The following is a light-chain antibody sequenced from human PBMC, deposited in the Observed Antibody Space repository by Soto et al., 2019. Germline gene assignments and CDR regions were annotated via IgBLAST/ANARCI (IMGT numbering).Light chain of an antibody. J-gene: IGKJ5*01. Sequence: EIVLTQSPGTLSLSPGERATLSCRASQSVSASYLAWYRQKPGQAPRLLIYAASSRATGIPDRFSGSGSGTDFTLTVSRLEPEDFAVYYCQQYGNSPAITFGQGTRLEIK. CDR1: QSVSASY. CDR2: AAS. CDR3: QQYGNSPAIT. V-gene: IGKV3-20*01.